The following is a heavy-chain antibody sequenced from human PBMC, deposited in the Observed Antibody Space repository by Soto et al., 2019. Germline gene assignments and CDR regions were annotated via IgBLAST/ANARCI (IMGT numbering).Heavy chain of an antibody. Sequence: GGSLRLSCAASGVTFSSYWMSWVRQAPGKGLEWVANIKQDGSEKYYVDSVKGRFTISRDNAKNSLYLQMNSLRAEDTAVYYCARVWDCSGGSCYSYYYYYMDVWGKGTTVTVSS. CDR3: ARVWDCSGGSCYSYYYYYMDV. D-gene: IGHD2-15*01. CDR1: GVTFSSYW. CDR2: IKQDGSEK. V-gene: IGHV3-7*01. J-gene: IGHJ6*03.